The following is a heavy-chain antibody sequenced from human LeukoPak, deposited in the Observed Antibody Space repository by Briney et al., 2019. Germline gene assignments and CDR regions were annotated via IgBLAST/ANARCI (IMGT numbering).Heavy chain of an antibody. V-gene: IGHV3-30*04. CDR3: ARYYGGNSSFDY. CDR1: GFTFSSYA. D-gene: IGHD4-23*01. Sequence: SGGSLRLSCAASGFTFSSYAMHWVRQAPGKGLEWVAVISYDGSNKYYADSVKGRFTISRDNSKNTLYLQMNSLRAEDTAVYYCARYYGGNSSFDYWGQGTLVTVSS. J-gene: IGHJ4*02. CDR2: ISYDGSNK.